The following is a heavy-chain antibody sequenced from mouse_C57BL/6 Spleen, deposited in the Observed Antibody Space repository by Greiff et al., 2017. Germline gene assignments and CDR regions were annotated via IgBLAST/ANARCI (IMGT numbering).Heavy chain of an antibody. CDR1: GYAFSSSW. V-gene: IGHV1-82*01. J-gene: IGHJ2*01. D-gene: IGHD2-3*01. Sequence: QVQLQQSGPELVKPGASVKISCKASGYAFSSSWMNWVKQRPGKGLEWIGRIYPGDGDTNYNGKFKGKATLTADKSSSTAYMQLSSLTSEDSAVYYCARPIYDGYGDFGYWGQGTTLTVAS. CDR3: ARPIYDGYGDFGY. CDR2: IYPGDGDT.